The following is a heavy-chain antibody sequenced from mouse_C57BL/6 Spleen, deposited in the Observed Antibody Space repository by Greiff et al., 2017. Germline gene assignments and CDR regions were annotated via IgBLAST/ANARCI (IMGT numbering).Heavy chain of an antibody. J-gene: IGHJ4*01. CDR3: ARVVPNYYAMDY. CDR1: GYTFTSYW. Sequence: QVQLQQPGAELVMPGASVKLSCKASGYTFTSYWMHWVKQRPGQGLEWIGEIDPSDSYTNYNQKFKGKSTLTVDKSSSTAYMQLSSLTSEDSAVYYCARVVPNYYAMDYWGQGTSVTVSS. D-gene: IGHD5-1*01. V-gene: IGHV1-69*01. CDR2: IDPSDSYT.